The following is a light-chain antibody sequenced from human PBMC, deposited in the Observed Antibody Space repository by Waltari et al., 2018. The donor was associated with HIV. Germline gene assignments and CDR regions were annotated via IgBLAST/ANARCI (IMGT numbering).Light chain of an antibody. CDR3: CSYGVDDTLV. Sequence: QSALTQPASVSGSLGQSITISCTGASTNVGSYSLVSWYQNRPGQAPTLSIYDYSKPPLGVSSRFSGSKSGNTASLTFSWLQSEDEAVYYCCSYGVDDTLVFGGGTKVTAL. CDR1: STNVGSYSL. CDR2: DYS. V-gene: IGLV2-23*01. J-gene: IGLJ3*02.